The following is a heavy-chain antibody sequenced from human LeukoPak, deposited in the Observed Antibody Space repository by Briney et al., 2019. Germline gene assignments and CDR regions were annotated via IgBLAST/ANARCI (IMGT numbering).Heavy chain of an antibody. D-gene: IGHD3-22*01. CDR3: AISYYYDSSGYYLLLSDY. V-gene: IGHV1-69*02. CDR2: IIPILGIA. CDR1: GCTFSSYT. Sequence: SVKVSCKASGCTFSSYTISWVRQAPGQGLEWMGRIIPILGIANYAQKFQGRVTITADKSTSTAYMELSSLRSEDTAVYYCAISYYYDSSGYYLLLSDYWGQGTLVTVSS. J-gene: IGHJ4*02.